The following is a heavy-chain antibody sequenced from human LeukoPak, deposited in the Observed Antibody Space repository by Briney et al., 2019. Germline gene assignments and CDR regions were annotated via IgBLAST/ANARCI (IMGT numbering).Heavy chain of an antibody. CDR3: AQDRCSYFYDSCGYYYGVNY. Sequence: GGSLRLSCAASGFTFDDYTMNWVRQAPGKGLEWVSLISWDGGNAYYADAVKVRFTISRDNSTNSMYLQMNRRRAADTALYYCAQDRCSYFYDSCGYYYGVNYRGQGTLGTRSS. V-gene: IGHV3-43D*04. D-gene: IGHD3-22*01. CDR1: GFTFDDYT. CDR2: ISWDGGNA. J-gene: IGHJ4*02.